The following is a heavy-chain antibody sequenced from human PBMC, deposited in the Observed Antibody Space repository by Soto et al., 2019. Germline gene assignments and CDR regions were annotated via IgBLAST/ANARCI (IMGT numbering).Heavy chain of an antibody. J-gene: IGHJ6*02. CDR3: ARHDCISSSCYYYYYYGMDV. Sequence: QVHLVQSGAEVKKPESSVKVSCKASGGTFSNYAISWVRQAPGQGLEWMGGIIPIFDTANYAQKFQGRVTITADESTSTAYMELSSLRSEDTAVYYCARHDCISSSCYYYYYYGMDVWGQGTTVTVSS. V-gene: IGHV1-69*12. CDR1: GGTFSNYA. D-gene: IGHD2-2*01. CDR2: IIPIFDTA.